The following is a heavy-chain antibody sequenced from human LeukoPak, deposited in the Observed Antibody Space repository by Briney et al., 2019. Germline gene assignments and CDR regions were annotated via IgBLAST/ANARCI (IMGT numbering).Heavy chain of an antibody. J-gene: IGHJ4*02. CDR3: ARGRGYYDSSGYRPLPDY. CDR1: GGSISSSSYY. CDR2: IYYSGST. Sequence: SETLSLTCTVSGGSISSSSYYWGWIRQPPGKGLEWIGSIYYSGSTYYNPSLKSRVTISVDTSKNQFSLKLSSVTAADTAVYYCARGRGYYDSSGYRPLPDYWGQGTLVTVSS. V-gene: IGHV4-39*07. D-gene: IGHD3-22*01.